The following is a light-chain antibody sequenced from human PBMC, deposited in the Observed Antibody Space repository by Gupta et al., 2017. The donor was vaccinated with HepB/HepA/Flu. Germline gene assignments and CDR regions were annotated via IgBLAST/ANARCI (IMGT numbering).Light chain of an antibody. Sequence: QSVLTPPPSLSAAPVQIVTISGSGSRSNIGINPLSWYQQLPGTAPKLPIYENDKRPSAIPDRFSGSKSGTSATLGITGLQAGDEADYYWESGDCSRSVVIFGGGTKLTVL. CDR1: RSNIGINP. J-gene: IGLJ2*01. CDR2: END. CDR3: ESGDCSRSVVI. V-gene: IGLV1-51*02.